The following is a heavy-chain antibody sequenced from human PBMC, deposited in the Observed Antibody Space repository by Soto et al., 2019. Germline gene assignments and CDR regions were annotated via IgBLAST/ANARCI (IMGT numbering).Heavy chain of an antibody. CDR3: ARDPTDDYGDYESAY. CDR1: GGTFSSYA. D-gene: IGHD4-17*01. J-gene: IGHJ4*02. Sequence: QVQLVQSGAEVKKPGSSVKVSCKASGGTFSSYAISWVRQAPGQGLEWMGGIIPIFGTANYAQKFQGRVTITADKSTSKAYMELRSVRSEETAVYYCARDPTDDYGDYESAYWGQGTLVTVSS. CDR2: IIPIFGTA. V-gene: IGHV1-69*06.